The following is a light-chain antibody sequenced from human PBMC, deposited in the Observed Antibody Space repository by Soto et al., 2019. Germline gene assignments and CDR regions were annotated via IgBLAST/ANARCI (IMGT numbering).Light chain of an antibody. CDR1: QSVTSSY. CDR3: HQYGSSPLT. Sequence: EIVLTQSPGTLSLSPGERATLSCRASQSVTSSYLAWYQQKPGQAPRLLIYGASSRATGIPDRFSGSGSGTDFTLTISRLEPQDFAMYYCHQYGSSPLTFGGGTKVEIQ. CDR2: GAS. V-gene: IGKV3-20*01. J-gene: IGKJ4*01.